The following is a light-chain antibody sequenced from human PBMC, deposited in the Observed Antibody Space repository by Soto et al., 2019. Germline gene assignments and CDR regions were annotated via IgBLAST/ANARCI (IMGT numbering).Light chain of an antibody. CDR3: RAYTARSTLV. Sequence: QSALAQPASVSGSAGQSITISCSGTMRDVGAYNLVSWYQQHPGTAPKLIIYEVRNRPSGISSRFSGSRSGNTASLTISGHQSEDEGDYYCRAYTARSTLVFGGGTKVTVL. J-gene: IGLJ3*02. CDR1: MRDVGAYNL. CDR2: EVR. V-gene: IGLV2-14*01.